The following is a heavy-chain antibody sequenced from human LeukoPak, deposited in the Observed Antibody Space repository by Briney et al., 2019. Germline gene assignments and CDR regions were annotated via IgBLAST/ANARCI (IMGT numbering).Heavy chain of an antibody. CDR1: GYTFTSYD. D-gene: IGHD6-13*01. J-gene: IGHJ4*02. CDR3: ARAAHPYSSSWKGDYFDY. Sequence: ASVKVSCKASGYTFTSYDINWVRQATGQGLEWMGWMNPNSGNTGYAQKFQGRVTMTRNTSISTAYMELSSLRSEDTAVYYCARAAHPYSSSWKGDYFDYWGQGTLVTVSS. CDR2: MNPNSGNT. V-gene: IGHV1-8*01.